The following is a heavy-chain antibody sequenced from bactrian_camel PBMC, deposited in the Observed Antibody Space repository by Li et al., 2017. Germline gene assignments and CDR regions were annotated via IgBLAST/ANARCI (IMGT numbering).Heavy chain of an antibody. D-gene: IGHD2*01. Sequence: VQLVESGGGLVHPGGSLRLSCAASGFRFTDYTMSWVRQARGKGLEWVSGIHAGGTRTYYADSVKGRFTISLNNAKNTLYLQMNNLKPEDTAMYYCAISKVVGGLPTLSTDLMRYWGQGTQVTVS. CDR3: AISKVVGGLPTLSTDLMRY. J-gene: IGHJ4*01. CDR1: GFRFTDYT. V-gene: IGHV3S31*01. CDR2: IHAGGTRT.